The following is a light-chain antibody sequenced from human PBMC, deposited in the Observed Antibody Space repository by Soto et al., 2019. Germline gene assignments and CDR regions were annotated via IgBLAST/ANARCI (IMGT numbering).Light chain of an antibody. CDR2: GAS. V-gene: IGKV1-17*01. CDR3: LQYHSYPFT. CDR1: QDIRDD. Sequence: DIQMTQSPSSLSASVGDRITITCRASQDIRDDLGWYQQQPTTAPKRLIFGASSLEGGVPSRFSGSGSGTEFTLTITSLQPEDFATYYCLQYHSYPFTFGQGTKLEIK. J-gene: IGKJ2*01.